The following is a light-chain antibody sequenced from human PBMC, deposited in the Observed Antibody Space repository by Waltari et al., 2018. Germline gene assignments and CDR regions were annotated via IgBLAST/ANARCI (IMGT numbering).Light chain of an antibody. J-gene: IGLJ3*02. CDR2: NTD. Sequence: QAVVTQEPSLTVSPGGTVTLTCASSTGTVTSSSYPNWFQQRSGETPRSLIYNTDNKHPWTPARFTGSLPGVKAALTVSGVQTEDEADYYFRFYYSGFWVFGGGTKLTVL. CDR1: TGTVTSSSY. CDR3: RFYYSGFWV. V-gene: IGLV7-43*01.